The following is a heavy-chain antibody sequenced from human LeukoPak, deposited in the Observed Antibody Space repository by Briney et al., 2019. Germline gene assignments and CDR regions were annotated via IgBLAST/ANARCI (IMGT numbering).Heavy chain of an antibody. CDR3: AGPAGTYWYFDL. Sequence: SETLSLTCTVSGGSISSSSYYWGWIRQPPGKGLEWIGSIYYSGSTYYNPSLKSRVTISVDTPKNQFSLKLSSVTAADTAVYYCAGPAGTYWYFDLWGRGTLVTVSS. CDR2: IYYSGST. J-gene: IGHJ2*01. V-gene: IGHV4-39*07. CDR1: GGSISSSSYY. D-gene: IGHD1-26*01.